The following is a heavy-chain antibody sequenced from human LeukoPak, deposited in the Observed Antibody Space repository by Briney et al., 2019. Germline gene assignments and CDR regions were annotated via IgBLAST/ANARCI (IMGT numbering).Heavy chain of an antibody. CDR2: ISGSGGST. CDR3: AKDLGTSGPAVAYAFDI. V-gene: IGHV3-23*01. CDR1: GFTFSSCA. D-gene: IGHD6-19*01. J-gene: IGHJ3*02. Sequence: AGGSLRLSCAASGFTFSSCAMTWVRQAPGKGLEWVSAISGSGGSTYYADSVKGRFTISRDNPKNTLYLQMNSLRAEDTAVYYCAKDLGTSGPAVAYAFDIWGQGTMVTVSS.